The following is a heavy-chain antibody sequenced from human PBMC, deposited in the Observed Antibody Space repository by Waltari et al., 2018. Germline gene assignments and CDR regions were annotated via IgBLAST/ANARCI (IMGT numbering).Heavy chain of an antibody. CDR3: ARDGVVERDYYYYYYMDV. J-gene: IGHJ6*03. Sequence: QVQLVQSGAEVKKPGASVKVSCKASGYTFTGYYMHWVRQAPGQGLEWMGWINPNSGGTNYAQKFQGRVTMTRDTSISTAYMELSRLRSDDTAVYYCARDGVVERDYYYYYYMDVWGKGTTVTVSS. CDR1: GYTFTGYY. V-gene: IGHV1-2*02. CDR2: INPNSGGT. D-gene: IGHD1-1*01.